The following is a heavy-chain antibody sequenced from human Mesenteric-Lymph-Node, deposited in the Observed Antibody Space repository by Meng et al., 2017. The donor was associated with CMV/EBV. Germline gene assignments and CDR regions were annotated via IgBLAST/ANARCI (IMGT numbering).Heavy chain of an antibody. CDR2: INHSGST. V-gene: IGHV4-34*01. CDR1: GGCFSGYY. CDR3: ARHQRWLKSEGGFNY. Sequence: QVQLQQWGAGLLKPSETLSLSCAVYGGCFSGYYWSWIRQPPGKGLEWIGEINHSGSTNYNPSLKSRVTISVDTSKNQFSLKLSSVTAADTAVYYCARHQRWLKSEGGFNYWGQGTLVTVSS. J-gene: IGHJ4*02. D-gene: IGHD4-23*01.